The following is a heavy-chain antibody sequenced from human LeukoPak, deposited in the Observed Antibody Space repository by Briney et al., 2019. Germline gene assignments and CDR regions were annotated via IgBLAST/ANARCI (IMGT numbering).Heavy chain of an antibody. Sequence: SQTLSLTCTVSGGSISSGSYYWGWIRQPPGKGLEWIGSIYYSGSTYYNPSLKSRVTISVDTSKNQFSLKLSSVTAADTAVYYCARDELFAVTEEGYFDYWGQGTLVTVSS. D-gene: IGHD4-17*01. CDR3: ARDELFAVTEEGYFDY. CDR1: GGSISSGSYY. J-gene: IGHJ4*02. V-gene: IGHV4-39*07. CDR2: IYYSGST.